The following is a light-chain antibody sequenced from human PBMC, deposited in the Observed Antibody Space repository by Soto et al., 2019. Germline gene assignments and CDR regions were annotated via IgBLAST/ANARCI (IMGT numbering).Light chain of an antibody. J-gene: IGLJ3*02. Sequence: QSVLTQPRSVSGSPGQSVTISSTGTSSDVGGYNYVSGYHQNPGKAPKLMIHDVSKRPSGVPVRFSGSNSGNTASLTISELQAEAASYYYGCSYAGTYTWVFGGGTQLTVL. CDR1: SSDVGGYNY. CDR2: DVS. CDR3: CSYAGTYTWV. V-gene: IGLV2-11*01.